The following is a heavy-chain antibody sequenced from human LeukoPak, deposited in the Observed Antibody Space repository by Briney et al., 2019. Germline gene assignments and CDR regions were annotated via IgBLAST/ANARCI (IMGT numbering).Heavy chain of an antibody. J-gene: IGHJ4*02. V-gene: IGHV4-4*02. CDR1: GGSISSSNW. Sequence: SETLSLTCAVSGGSISSSNWWSWVRQPPGKGLEWIGEIYHSGSTNYNPSLKSRVTISVDTSKNQFSLKLSSVTAADTAVYYCARGGYGGHAIDYWGQGTLVTVSS. CDR3: ARGGYGGHAIDY. D-gene: IGHD4-23*01. CDR2: IYHSGST.